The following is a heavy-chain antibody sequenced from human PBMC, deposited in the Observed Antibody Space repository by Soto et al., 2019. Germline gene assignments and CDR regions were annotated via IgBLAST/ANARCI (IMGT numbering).Heavy chain of an antibody. D-gene: IGHD2-2*01. J-gene: IGHJ6*02. Sequence: SGGSLRLSCAASGFTFSSYGMHWVRQAPGKGLEWVAVISYDGSNKYYADSVKGRFTISRDNSKNTLYLQMNSLRAEDTAVYYCAKVGPDQSTDYYGMDVWGQGTTVTVSS. V-gene: IGHV3-30*18. CDR1: GFTFSSYG. CDR2: ISYDGSNK. CDR3: AKVGPDQSTDYYGMDV.